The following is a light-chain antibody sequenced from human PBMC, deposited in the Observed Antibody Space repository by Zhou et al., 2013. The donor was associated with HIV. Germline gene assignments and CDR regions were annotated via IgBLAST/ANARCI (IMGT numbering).Light chain of an antibody. J-gene: IGKJ1*01. CDR1: QDIRNY. CDR2: DAS. CDR3: QQYQTSSRT. V-gene: IGKV1-33*01. Sequence: DIQMTQSPSSLSASVGDRVTITCQASQDIRNYLNWYQQKSGKAPKLLMYDASSLETGVPSRFSGSGFGTRFSFTISSLQPDDFATYYCQQYQTSSRTFGQGPKVE.